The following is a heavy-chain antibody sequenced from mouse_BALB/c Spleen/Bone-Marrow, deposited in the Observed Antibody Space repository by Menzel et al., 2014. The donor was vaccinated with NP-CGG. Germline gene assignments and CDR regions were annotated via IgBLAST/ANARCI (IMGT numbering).Heavy chain of an antibody. V-gene: IGHV3-6*02. CDR3: ARAYYRYGAYYFDC. D-gene: IGHD2-14*01. Sequence: EVQLQQSRPGLVKPSQSLSLTCSVTGYSIXSGYFWNWIRRFPGNKLEWMGYISYDGSNNYNPSLKNRISITRDTSKNQFFLKLSSVTSEDTATYYCARAYYRYGAYYFDCWGQGTTLTVSS. CDR2: ISYDGSN. J-gene: IGHJ2*01. CDR1: GYSIXSGYF.